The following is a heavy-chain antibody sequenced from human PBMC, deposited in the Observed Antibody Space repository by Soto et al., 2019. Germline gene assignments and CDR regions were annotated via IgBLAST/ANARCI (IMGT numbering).Heavy chain of an antibody. CDR3: ARAPMVLSRSYFDS. V-gene: IGHV4-59*01. CDR1: CGSISNFY. J-gene: IGHJ4*02. D-gene: IGHD2-8*01. CDR2: ISYSGNT. Sequence: SETLSLTCTVSCGSISNFYWSWIRQPPGKGLEWIGYISYSGNTNYNPSLKSRVSISVDTSKNQLSLNLTSVTAADTAVYYCARAPMVLSRSYFDSWGQGTPVTVSS.